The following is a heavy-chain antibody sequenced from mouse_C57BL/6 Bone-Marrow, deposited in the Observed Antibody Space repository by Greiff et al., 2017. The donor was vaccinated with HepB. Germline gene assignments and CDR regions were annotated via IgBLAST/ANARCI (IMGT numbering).Heavy chain of an antibody. CDR2: IDPANGNT. J-gene: IGHJ1*03. CDR3: ARYDGYSWYFDV. V-gene: IGHV14-3*01. CDR1: GFNIKNTY. D-gene: IGHD2-3*01. Sequence: EVKLMESVAELVRPGASVKLSCTASGFNIKNTYMHWVKQRPEQGLEWIGRIDPANGNTKYAPKFQGKATITADTSSNTAYLQLSRLTSEDTAIYYCARYDGYSWYFDVWGTGTTVTVSS.